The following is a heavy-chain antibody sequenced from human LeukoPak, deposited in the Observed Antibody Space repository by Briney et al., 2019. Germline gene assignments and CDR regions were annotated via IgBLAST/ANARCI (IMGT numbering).Heavy chain of an antibody. CDR2: INHSGRT. CDR3: ASVNSFSGPYYAVDAFDI. D-gene: IGHD1-26*01. J-gene: IGHJ3*02. CDR1: GFTFSTYS. V-gene: IGHV4-34*01. Sequence: PGGSLRLSCAASGFTFSTYSMNWVRQAPGKGLEWIGEINHSGRTNYNPSLKSRLTISVDTSKNQFSLKLSSVTAADTAVYYCASVNSFSGPYYAVDAFDIWGHGTMVTVSS.